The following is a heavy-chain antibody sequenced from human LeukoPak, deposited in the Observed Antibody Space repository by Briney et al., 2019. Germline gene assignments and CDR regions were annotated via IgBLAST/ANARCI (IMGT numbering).Heavy chain of an antibody. CDR3: ARLHFDSSGWPTYYFDY. CDR1: GGSISSSSYY. D-gene: IGHD3-22*01. V-gene: IGHV4-39*01. J-gene: IGHJ4*02. Sequence: SETLSLTCTVWGGSISSSSYYWGWIRQPPGKGLEWIGSIYYSGSTYYNPSLKSRVTISVDTSKNQFSLKLSSVTAADTAVYYCARLHFDSSGWPTYYFDYWGQGTLVTVSS. CDR2: IYYSGST.